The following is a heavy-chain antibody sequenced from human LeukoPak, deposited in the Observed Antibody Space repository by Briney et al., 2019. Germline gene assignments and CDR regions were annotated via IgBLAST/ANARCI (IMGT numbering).Heavy chain of an antibody. V-gene: IGHV3-48*02. CDR1: GFTFSTYS. CDR2: ISAITSST. D-gene: IGHD3-16*01. CDR3: ARGGGLDV. Sequence: PGGSLRLSCAASGFTFSTYSMNWVRQAPGKGLEWLSYISAITSSTFYADSVKGRFTISRDNAENSLFLQMNSLRDEDTAVYYCARGGGLDVWGQGTTVTVSS. J-gene: IGHJ6*02.